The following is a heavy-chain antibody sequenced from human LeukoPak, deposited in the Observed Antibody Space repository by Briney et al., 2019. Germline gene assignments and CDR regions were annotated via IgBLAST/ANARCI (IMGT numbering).Heavy chain of an antibody. J-gene: IGHJ3*02. CDR1: GFTFSSYS. CDR3: ASPGQQQLVRGSGAFDI. Sequence: PGGSLRLSCAASGFTFSSYSMNWVRQAPGKGLEWVSSISSSSSYIYYADSVKGRFTISRDNAKNSLYLQMNSLRAEDTAVYYCASPGQQQLVRGSGAFDIWGQGTMVTVSS. V-gene: IGHV3-21*01. D-gene: IGHD6-13*01. CDR2: ISSSSSYI.